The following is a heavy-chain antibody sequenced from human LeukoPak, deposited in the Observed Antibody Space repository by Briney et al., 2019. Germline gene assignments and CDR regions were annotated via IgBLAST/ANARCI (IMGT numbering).Heavy chain of an antibody. CDR3: ARDRGGPGRFDP. J-gene: IGHJ5*02. CDR2: INYYGGT. Sequence: SETLSLTCTVSGGSISSYYWSWIRQPPGKGLEWIGYINYYGGTKYNASLKSRVIISLDTSKNQVSLKVTSVTAADTAVYYCARDRGGPGRFDPCGQGTLVTVSS. V-gene: IGHV4-59*01. CDR1: GGSISSYY. D-gene: IGHD3-10*01.